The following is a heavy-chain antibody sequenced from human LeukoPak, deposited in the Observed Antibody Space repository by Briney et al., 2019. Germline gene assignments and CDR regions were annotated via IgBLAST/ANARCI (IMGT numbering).Heavy chain of an antibody. Sequence: ASVKVSCKASGYTFTSYYIYWVRQAPGQGLEWMGIINPSGGSTSNAQKFQGRVTMTRDTSTSTVYMELSSLRFEDTAVYYCARTCSGTSCADFDYWGQGTLVTVSS. V-gene: IGHV1-46*01. J-gene: IGHJ4*02. D-gene: IGHD2-2*01. CDR2: INPSGGST. CDR1: GYTFTSYY. CDR3: ARTCSGTSCADFDY.